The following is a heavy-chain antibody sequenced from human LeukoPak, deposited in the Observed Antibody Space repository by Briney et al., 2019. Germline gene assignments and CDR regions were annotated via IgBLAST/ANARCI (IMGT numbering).Heavy chain of an antibody. CDR2: IYHRGTT. D-gene: IGHD3-10*01. J-gene: IGHJ4*02. V-gene: IGHV4-39*07. CDR1: SGPLSLITYY. CDR3: ARVTYNGYQHFDY. Sequence: SQTLSLLRIVSSGPLSLITYYGGSIRLPPGRGLEWIEQIYHRGTTYHNPSLRSRVTISVDTSKNQFSLRLTSVTAADTAVYYCARVTYNGYQHFDYWGQGNLVTVS.